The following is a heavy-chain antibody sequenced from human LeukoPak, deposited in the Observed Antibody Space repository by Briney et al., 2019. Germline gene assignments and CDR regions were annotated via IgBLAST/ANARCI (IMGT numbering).Heavy chain of an antibody. J-gene: IGHJ5*02. CDR1: GYSISSGYY. V-gene: IGHV4-38-2*02. D-gene: IGHD3-16*01. Sequence: SETLSLTCTVSGYSISSGYYWGWIRPPPGEGLEWIGRIYHSGSTYYNPSLKSRVTISVDTSKNQFSLNLSSVTAADTAMYYCARGIRQWGMAPRFDPWGQGTLVTVSS. CDR2: IYHSGST. CDR3: ARGIRQWGMAPRFDP.